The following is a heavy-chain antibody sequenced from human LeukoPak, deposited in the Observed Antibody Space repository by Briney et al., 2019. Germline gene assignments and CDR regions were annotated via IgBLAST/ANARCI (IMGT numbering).Heavy chain of an antibody. D-gene: IGHD6-13*01. J-gene: IGHJ1*01. V-gene: IGHV1-69*11. CDR3: ATAGIAAPRRFQH. CDR2: IIPILGTA. CDR1: GGTFSSYA. Sequence: GASVKVSCKASGGTFSSYAISWVRQAPGQGLEWMGRIIPILGTANYAQKFQGRVTITADESTSTAYMELSSLRSEDTAVYYCATAGIAAPRRFQHWGQGTLVTVSS.